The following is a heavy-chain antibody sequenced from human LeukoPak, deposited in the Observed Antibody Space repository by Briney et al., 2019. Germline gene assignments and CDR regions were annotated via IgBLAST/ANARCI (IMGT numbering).Heavy chain of an antibody. V-gene: IGHV3-74*01. CDR1: GFTFNNYW. Sequence: GGSLRLSCAAPGFTFNNYWIHWVRQVPGKGLVWVSRINNDGSSASYVDSVKGRFTISRDNAKNTLFLQMNSLRAEDTAAYYCARRGTGHGMDVWGQGTTVIVSS. J-gene: IGHJ6*02. CDR3: ARRGTGHGMDV. D-gene: IGHD1-1*01. CDR2: INNDGSSA.